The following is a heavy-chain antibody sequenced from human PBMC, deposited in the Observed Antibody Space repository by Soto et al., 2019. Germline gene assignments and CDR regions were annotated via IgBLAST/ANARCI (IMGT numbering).Heavy chain of an antibody. D-gene: IGHD5-18*01. CDR2: ISYDGSNK. Sequence: QMQLVESGGGVVQPGRSLRLSCAASEFTFSSYAMHWVRQAPGKGLEWVAVISYDGSNKYYADSVKGRFTISRDNSKNTLYMQMNSLRAEDTAVYYCARDLTGYRYGYPQYYFDYWGQGTLVTVSS. V-gene: IGHV3-30-3*01. CDR3: ARDLTGYRYGYPQYYFDY. J-gene: IGHJ4*02. CDR1: EFTFSSYA.